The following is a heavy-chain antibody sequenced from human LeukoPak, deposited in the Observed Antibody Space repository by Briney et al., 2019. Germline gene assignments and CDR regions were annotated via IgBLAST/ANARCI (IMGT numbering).Heavy chain of an antibody. V-gene: IGHV4-39*01. D-gene: IGHD2-2*01. CDR3: ARLGAVVVPAAISRGFWFDP. CDR1: GGSISSYY. Sequence: SETLSLTCTVSGGSISSYYWGWIRQPPWKGLEWIGCIYYSGSTYYNPSLKSRVTISVDTSKNQFSLKLSSVTAADTAVYYCARLGAVVVPAAISRGFWFDPWGQGTLVTVSS. J-gene: IGHJ5*02. CDR2: IYYSGST.